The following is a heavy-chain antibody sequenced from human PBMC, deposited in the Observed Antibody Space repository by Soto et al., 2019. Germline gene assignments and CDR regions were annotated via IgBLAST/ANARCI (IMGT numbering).Heavy chain of an antibody. Sequence: QVQLQESGPGLVKPSQTLSLTCTVSGGSISSGGYYWSWIRQHPGKGLEWIGYIYYSGSTYYNPSLKSRVTISVDTSKNQFSLKLSSVTAADTAVYYCARDRYNWNDEEWRGFDYWGQGTLVTVSS. D-gene: IGHD1-1*01. CDR2: IYYSGST. CDR1: GGSISSGGYY. V-gene: IGHV4-31*03. J-gene: IGHJ4*02. CDR3: ARDRYNWNDEEWRGFDY.